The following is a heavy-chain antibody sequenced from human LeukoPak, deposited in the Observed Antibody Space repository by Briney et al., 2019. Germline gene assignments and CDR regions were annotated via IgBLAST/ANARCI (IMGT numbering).Heavy chain of an antibody. CDR3: ARKGPYGSYYYYYGMDV. CDR2: IKQDGSEK. CDR1: GFTFSSSA. D-gene: IGHD3-10*01. J-gene: IGHJ6*02. Sequence: QAGGSLRLSCAASGFTFSSSAMSWVRQAPGKGLEWVANIKQDGSEKYYVGSVKGRFTISRDNAKNSLYLQMNSLRAEDTAVYYCARKGPYGSYYYYYGMDVWGQGTTVTVSS. V-gene: IGHV3-7*01.